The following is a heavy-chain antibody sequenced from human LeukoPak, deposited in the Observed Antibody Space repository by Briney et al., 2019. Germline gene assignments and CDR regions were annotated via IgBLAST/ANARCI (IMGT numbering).Heavy chain of an antibody. V-gene: IGHV3-30*18. Sequence: FGFPFSHYCMHWVLQAPGKGLDWVAVISYDGNNKYYAVTVKGRFTISRDNSKNTLYLQINSLRAEDTAVYYCAKAPVYYYGMDVWGQGTTVTVSS. CDR3: AKAPVYYYGMDV. CDR2: ISYDGNNK. J-gene: IGHJ6*02. CDR1: GFPFSHYC.